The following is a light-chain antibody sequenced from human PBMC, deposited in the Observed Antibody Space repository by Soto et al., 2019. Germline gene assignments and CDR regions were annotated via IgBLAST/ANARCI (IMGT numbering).Light chain of an antibody. CDR2: GAS. Sequence: DIEMTQSPPILSVSPGEGASLSCRASQRISTNLAWYQHIPGQAPRLIIYGASSRATGIPDRFSGSGSGTDCTLTISRLEPEDVAVYYCQQYGSSPITLGQGTRLEIK. V-gene: IGKV3-20*01. J-gene: IGKJ5*01. CDR3: QQYGSSPIT. CDR1: QRISTN.